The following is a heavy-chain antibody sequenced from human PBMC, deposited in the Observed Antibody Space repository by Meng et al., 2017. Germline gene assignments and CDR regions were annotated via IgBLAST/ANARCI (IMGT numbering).Heavy chain of an antibody. CDR1: GYTFTSYG. Sequence: ASVKVSCKASGYTFTSYGISWVRQAPGQGLEWMGWISAYNGNTNYAQKLQGRVTMTTDTSTSTAYMELRSLRSDDTAVYYCARAVGTLPRARWFDPWDRRPLVTVSS. CDR3: ARAVGTLPRARWFDP. D-gene: IGHD3-10*01. J-gene: IGHJ5*02. V-gene: IGHV1-18*01. CDR2: ISAYNGNT.